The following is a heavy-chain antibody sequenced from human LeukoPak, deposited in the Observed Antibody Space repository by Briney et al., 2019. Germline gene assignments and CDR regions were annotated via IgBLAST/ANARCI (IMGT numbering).Heavy chain of an antibody. D-gene: IGHD3-22*01. J-gene: IGHJ6*03. Sequence: SETLSLTCAVYGGSFSGYYWSWIRQPPGKGLEWIGEINHSGSTNYNPSLKSRVTISVDTSKNQFSLKLTSVTAADTAVYYCASTLYYYDSSGYYWHSPASYYYYYMDVWGKGSTVTVSS. CDR3: ASTLYYYDSSGYYWHSPASYYYYYMDV. V-gene: IGHV4-34*01. CDR2: INHSGST. CDR1: GGSFSGYY.